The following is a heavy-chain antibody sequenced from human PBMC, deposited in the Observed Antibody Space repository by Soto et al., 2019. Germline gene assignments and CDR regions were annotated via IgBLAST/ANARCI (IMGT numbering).Heavy chain of an antibody. CDR2: INAVNGNR. V-gene: IGHV1-3*01. Sequence: ASVKVSCKASGYTFTSYAMHCVRQAPRQRLDRMGWINAVNGNRNYSEKFQSRVTISGDTSAITPYLEPSSLRSEDTPVYCCARDVYPSGTTEFDYWGQGTVVTVSS. D-gene: IGHD3-10*01. J-gene: IGHJ4*02. CDR1: GYTFTSYA. CDR3: ARDVYPSGTTEFDY.